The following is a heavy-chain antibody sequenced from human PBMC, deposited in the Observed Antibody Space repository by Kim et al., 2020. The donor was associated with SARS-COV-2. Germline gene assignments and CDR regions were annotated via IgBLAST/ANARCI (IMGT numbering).Heavy chain of an antibody. V-gene: IGHV4-4*02. Sequence: LKSRVTISVDKSKNQFSLKLSSVTAADTAVYYCARRKVRFLEWYTRYFDLWGRGTLVTVSS. D-gene: IGHD3-3*01. J-gene: IGHJ2*01. CDR3: ARRKVRFLEWYTRYFDL.